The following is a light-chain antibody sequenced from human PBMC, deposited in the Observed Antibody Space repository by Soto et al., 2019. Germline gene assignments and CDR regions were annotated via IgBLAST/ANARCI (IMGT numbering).Light chain of an antibody. CDR3: QHYGSSWT. CDR1: QSVSSSY. J-gene: IGKJ1*01. CDR2: GAS. V-gene: IGKV3-20*01. Sequence: EIVVTQSPGTLSLSPGERATLSCRASQSVSSSYLAWYQQKPGQAPRLLISGASSRATGLPDRLSGSGSGTDFALTISILEPEDFAVYYCQHYGSSWTFGQGTKVEIK.